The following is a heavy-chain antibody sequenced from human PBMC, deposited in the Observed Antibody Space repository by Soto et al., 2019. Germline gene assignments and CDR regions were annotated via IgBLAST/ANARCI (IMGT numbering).Heavy chain of an antibody. D-gene: IGHD6-19*01. J-gene: IGHJ4*02. CDR1: GFTFSSYA. V-gene: IGHV3-23*01. CDR2: ISGSGGST. CDR3: AKDGLAVAGKSATDY. Sequence: PGGSLRLSCAASGFTFSSYAMSWVRQAPGKGLEWVSAISGSGGSTYYADSVKGRFTISRDNSKNTLYLQMNSLRAEDTAVYYCAKDGLAVAGKSATDYWGQGTLVTSPQ.